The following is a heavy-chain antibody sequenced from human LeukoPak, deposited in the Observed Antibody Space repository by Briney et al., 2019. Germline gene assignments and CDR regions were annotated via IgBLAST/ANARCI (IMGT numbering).Heavy chain of an antibody. CDR2: ISSGGSTI. D-gene: IGHD3-10*01. J-gene: IGHJ1*01. V-gene: IGHV3-48*03. Sequence: PGGSLRLSCAASGFTFSSYEMNWVRQAPGRGLEWVSYISSGGSTIYYADSVKGRFTISRDNSKNTLYLQMNSLRAEDTAVYYCARDGGPGTGSYYGGYFQHWGQGTLVTVSS. CDR1: GFTFSSYE. CDR3: ARDGGPGTGSYYGGYFQH.